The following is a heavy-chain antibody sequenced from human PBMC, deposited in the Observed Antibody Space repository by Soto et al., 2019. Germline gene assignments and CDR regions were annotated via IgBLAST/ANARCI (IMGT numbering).Heavy chain of an antibody. D-gene: IGHD6-25*01. CDR1: GGPISSYY. CDR3: ARQVSSAWPPYYYDMDV. Sequence: SETLSLTCTVSGGPISSYYWSWIRQPPGKGLEWIGYIYYSGSTNYNPSLKSRVTISVDTSKNQVSLKLSSVTAADTAMYFCARQVSSAWPPYYYDMDVWGQGTTVTVS. CDR2: IYYSGST. J-gene: IGHJ6*02. V-gene: IGHV4-59*08.